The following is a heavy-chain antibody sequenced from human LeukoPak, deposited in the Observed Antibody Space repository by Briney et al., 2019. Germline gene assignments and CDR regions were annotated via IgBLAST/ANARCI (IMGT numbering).Heavy chain of an antibody. Sequence: PSETLSLTCTVSGGSISSSSDFWGWIRQPPGKGLEWIGSIYYSGRTYNNPSLKSRVTISVDTSKNQFSLKLSSVTAADTAAYYCARHRWDGTFNFDYWGQGTLVPVSS. D-gene: IGHD1-1*01. V-gene: IGHV4-39*01. CDR2: IYYSGRT. CDR3: ARHRWDGTFNFDY. J-gene: IGHJ4*02. CDR1: GGSISSSSDF.